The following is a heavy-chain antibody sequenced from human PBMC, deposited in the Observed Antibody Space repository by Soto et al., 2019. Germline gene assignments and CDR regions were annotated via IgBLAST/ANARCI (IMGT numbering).Heavy chain of an antibody. J-gene: IGHJ4*02. D-gene: IGHD1-1*01. Sequence: EVQLVQSGVAVKKPGESLKISCQAFGYSFFNYWIGWVRQMPGKGLEWMGIVYPGDSDVRYSPAFRGQVTISVDKSINTAYLQWSSRKASDTAMYYCARHLLPTTGGGIYVYWGQGTPVSVSS. CDR3: ARHLLPTTGGGIYVY. CDR2: VYPGDSDV. V-gene: IGHV5-51*01. CDR1: GYSFFNYW.